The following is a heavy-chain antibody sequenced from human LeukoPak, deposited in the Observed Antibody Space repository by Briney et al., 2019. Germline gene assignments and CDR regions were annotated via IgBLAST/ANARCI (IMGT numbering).Heavy chain of an antibody. Sequence: PSETLSLTCTVSGGSIRSYYWSWIRQPPGKGLEWIGYLYYSGGTNYNPSLKSRVTISVDTSKNQFSLKLSSVTAADTAVYYCTSGSYSFYYMDVWGKGTTVTVSS. CDR2: LYYSGGT. D-gene: IGHD1-26*01. V-gene: IGHV4-59*01. CDR3: TSGSYSFYYMDV. CDR1: GGSIRSYY. J-gene: IGHJ6*03.